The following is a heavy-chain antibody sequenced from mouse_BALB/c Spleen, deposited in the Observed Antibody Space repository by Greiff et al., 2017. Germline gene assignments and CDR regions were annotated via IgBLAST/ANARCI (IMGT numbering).Heavy chain of an antibody. CDR3: ARDGDY. V-gene: IGHV5-4*02. Sequence: EVHLVESGGGLVKPGGSLKLSCAASGFTFSDYYMYWVRQTPEKRLEWVATISDGGSYTYYPDSVKGRFTISRDDAKNNLYLQMSSLKSEDTAMYYCARDGDYWGQGTTLTVSS. CDR2: ISDGGSYT. J-gene: IGHJ2*01. CDR1: GFTFSDYY.